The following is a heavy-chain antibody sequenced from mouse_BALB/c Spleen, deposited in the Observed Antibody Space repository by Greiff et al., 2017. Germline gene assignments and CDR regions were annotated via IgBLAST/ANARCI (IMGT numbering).Heavy chain of an antibody. D-gene: IGHD1-1*01. J-gene: IGHJ2*01. CDR1: GYTFTDYN. CDR3: ARSHYYGSSYLYYFDY. CDR2: IYPYNGGT. Sequence: EVQLQQSGPELVKPGASVKISCKASGYTFTDYNMHWVKQSHGKSLEWIGYIYPYNGGTGYNQKFKSKATLTVDNSSSTAYMELRSLTSEDSAVYYCARSHYYGSSYLYYFDYWGQGTTLTVS. V-gene: IGHV1S29*02.